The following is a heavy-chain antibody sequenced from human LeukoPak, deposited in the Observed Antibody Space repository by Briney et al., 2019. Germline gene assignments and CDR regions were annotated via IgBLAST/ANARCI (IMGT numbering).Heavy chain of an antibody. CDR3: AKDLIAVGDGYYFDY. D-gene: IGHD6-19*01. CDR1: GFTFSGCA. Sequence: GGSLRLSCAASGFTFSGCAFHWVRQAPGKGLEWVAIISNDGNNKYYADSVKGRFTISRDNSKNTLSLQMNSLRAEDTALYYCAKDLIAVGDGYYFDYWGQGTLVTVSS. CDR2: ISNDGNNK. V-gene: IGHV3-30*18. J-gene: IGHJ4*02.